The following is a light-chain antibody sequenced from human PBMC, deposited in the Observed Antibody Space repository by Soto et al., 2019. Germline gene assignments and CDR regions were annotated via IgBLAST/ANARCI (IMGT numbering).Light chain of an antibody. CDR3: HHYGISPPWT. CDR2: TTS. V-gene: IGKV3-20*01. J-gene: IGKJ1*01. Sequence: EIVLTHSRRTLSFSPLEGDTLXWKAIQSISVTYLAWYQQKPGQAPRLLIYTTSIRATGIPDRFSGSGSGTDFTLTISRLEPEDFAVYYCHHYGISPPWTFGQGTKVDI. CDR1: QSISVTY.